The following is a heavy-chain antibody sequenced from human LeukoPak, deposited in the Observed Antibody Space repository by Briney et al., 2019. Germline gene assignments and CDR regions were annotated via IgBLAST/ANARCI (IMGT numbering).Heavy chain of an antibody. V-gene: IGHV3-74*01. J-gene: IGHJ3*02. CDR1: GFTFSSYW. CDR3: ARDRVTMVRGGRDAFDI. CDR2: INSDGSST. D-gene: IGHD3-10*01. Sequence: GGSLRLSCAASGFTFSSYWMHWVRQAPGKGLVWVSRINSDGSSTSYADSVKGRFTISRDNAKNTLYLQMNSLRAEDTAVYYCARDRVTMVRGGRDAFDIWGQGTMVTVSS.